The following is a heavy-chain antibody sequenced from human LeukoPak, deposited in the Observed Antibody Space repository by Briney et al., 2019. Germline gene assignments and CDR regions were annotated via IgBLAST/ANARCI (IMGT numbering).Heavy chain of an antibody. CDR3: ARDGYLGVSPDYYDSSGPPFDY. J-gene: IGHJ4*02. CDR1: GFTFSSYA. V-gene: IGHV3-30-3*01. Sequence: PGGSLRLSCAASGFTFSSYAMHWVRQAPVKGLEWVAVISYDGSNKYYADSVKGRFTISRDNSKNTLYLQMNSLRAEDTAVYYCARDGYLGVSPDYYDSSGPPFDYWGQGTLVTVSS. D-gene: IGHD3-22*01. CDR2: ISYDGSNK.